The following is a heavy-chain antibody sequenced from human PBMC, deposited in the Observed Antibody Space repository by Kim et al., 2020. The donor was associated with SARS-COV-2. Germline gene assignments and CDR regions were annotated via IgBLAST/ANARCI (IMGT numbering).Heavy chain of an antibody. CDR1: GFTFSDYH. V-gene: IGHV3-11*03. CDR2: ISGGSSHT. CDR3: ARSPDFWSGYYLDY. Sequence: GGSLRLSCSASGFTFSDYHMTWIRQTPGKGLEWISYISGGSSHTNYADSVKGRFTVSRDNAKNSLYLHMNSLRGEDTAVYFCARSPDFWSGYYLDYWGQGTLVTVSS. D-gene: IGHD3-3*01. J-gene: IGHJ4*02.